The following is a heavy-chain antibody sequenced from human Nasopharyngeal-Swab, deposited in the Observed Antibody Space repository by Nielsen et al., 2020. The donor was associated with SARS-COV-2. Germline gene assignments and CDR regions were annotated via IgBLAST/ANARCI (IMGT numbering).Heavy chain of an antibody. J-gene: IGHJ5*02. Sequence: SETLSLTCTVSGGSISSGDYYWSWIRQPPGKGLEWIGYIYYSGSTYYNSSLKSRVTISVDTSKNQFSLKLSSVTAADTAVYYCARDSRGWFDPWGQGTLVTVSS. CDR3: ARDSRGWFDP. CDR1: GGSISSGDYY. D-gene: IGHD2-2*01. V-gene: IGHV4-30-4*01. CDR2: IYYSGST.